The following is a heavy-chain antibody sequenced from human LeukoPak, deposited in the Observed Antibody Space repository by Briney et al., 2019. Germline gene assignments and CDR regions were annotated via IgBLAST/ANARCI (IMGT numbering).Heavy chain of an antibody. D-gene: IGHD3-22*01. J-gene: IGHJ4*02. CDR1: GFTFSGFA. CDR2: ISGSGGST. Sequence: GGSLRLSCAASGFTFSGFAMSWVRQAPGKGLEWVSAISGSGGSTYYADSVKGRFTISRDNSKNTLYLQMNSLRAEDTAVYYCAKVVSGYYYVVYWGQGTLVTVSS. CDR3: AKVVSGYYYVVY. V-gene: IGHV3-23*01.